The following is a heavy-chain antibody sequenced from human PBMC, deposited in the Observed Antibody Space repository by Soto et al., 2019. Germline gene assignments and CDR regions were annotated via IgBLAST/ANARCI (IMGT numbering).Heavy chain of an antibody. V-gene: IGHV6-1*01. D-gene: IGHD2-15*01. CDR3: AKLVANRWLDN. CDR1: GDIVSTNSAT. J-gene: IGHJ4*02. CDR2: TCCRSSWYD. Sequence: SQTLSLTCAISGDIVSTNSATWDLIRHSPSRGLDWLGRTCCRSSWYDEYAVSVESLITMKPDTWGNQFSLQVSSVTPEDTAVYYCAKLVANRWLDNWGQGTPVTVSS.